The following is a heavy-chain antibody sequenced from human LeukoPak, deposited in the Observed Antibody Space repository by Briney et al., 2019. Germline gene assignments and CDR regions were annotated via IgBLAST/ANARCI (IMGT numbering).Heavy chain of an antibody. Sequence: GRSLRLSCAASGFTFSSYAMHWVRQAPGKGLEWVAVISYDGSNKYYADSVKGRFTISRDNSKNTLYLQMNSLRAEDTAVYYCAGSLGYSSGWPFDYWGQGTLVTVSS. V-gene: IGHV3-30-3*01. CDR1: GFTFSSYA. J-gene: IGHJ4*02. CDR3: AGSLGYSSGWPFDY. CDR2: ISYDGSNK. D-gene: IGHD6-19*01.